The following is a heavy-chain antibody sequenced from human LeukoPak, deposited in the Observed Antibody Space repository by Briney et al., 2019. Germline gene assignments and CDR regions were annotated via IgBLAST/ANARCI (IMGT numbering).Heavy chain of an antibody. CDR1: GDSISSSSYY. CDR3: ARRHYYGSGSPYPFGRKRGDNWFDP. J-gene: IGHJ5*02. Sequence: SETLSLTCNVSGDSISSSSYYWSWIRVPPGKGLEWIGSIYYAGSTYYNPSLKSRVTISVDTSKNQFSLKLSSVTAADTAVHYCARRHYYGSGSPYPFGRKRGDNWFDPWGQGTLVTVSS. CDR2: IYYAGST. V-gene: IGHV4-39*01. D-gene: IGHD3-10*01.